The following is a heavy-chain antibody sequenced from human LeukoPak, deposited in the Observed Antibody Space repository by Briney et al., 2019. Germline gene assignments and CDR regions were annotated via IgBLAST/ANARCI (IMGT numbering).Heavy chain of an antibody. CDR1: GFTFSSYW. Sequence: GGSLRLSCAASGFTFSSYWMSWVRQAPGKGLEWVANIKQDGSEKYYVDSVKGRSTISRDNAKNSLYLQMNSLRAEDTAVYYCARGTAFYYDSSGYVYWGQGTLVTVSS. V-gene: IGHV3-7*01. J-gene: IGHJ4*02. CDR2: IKQDGSEK. D-gene: IGHD3-22*01. CDR3: ARGTAFYYDSSGYVY.